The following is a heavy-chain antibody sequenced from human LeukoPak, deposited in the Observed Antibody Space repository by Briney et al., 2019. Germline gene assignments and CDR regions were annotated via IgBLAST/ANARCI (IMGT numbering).Heavy chain of an antibody. J-gene: IGHJ4*02. Sequence: PGGSLRLSCAASGFTFDDYGMSWVRQAPGKGLEWASGINRNGGSTGYADSVKGRFTISRDNAKNSLYLQMNSLRAEDTALYYCARSVAASRDYWGQGTLVTVSS. CDR2: INRNGGST. CDR3: ARSVAASRDY. V-gene: IGHV3-20*04. D-gene: IGHD2-15*01. CDR1: GFTFDDYG.